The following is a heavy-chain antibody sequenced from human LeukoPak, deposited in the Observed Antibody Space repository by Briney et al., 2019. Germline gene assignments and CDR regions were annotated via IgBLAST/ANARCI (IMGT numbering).Heavy chain of an antibody. CDR2: INSDGSGA. D-gene: IGHD6-13*01. Sequence: GGSLRLSCAASGFTFSNHWMHWVRQAPGKGLIRVSRINSDGSGATYADSVKGRFTISRDNAKNTLYLQMNSLRAEDTAVYFCARVPRGVKYSSTWLGYLDYWGQGTLVTVSS. J-gene: IGHJ4*02. V-gene: IGHV3-74*01. CDR3: ARVPRGVKYSSTWLGYLDY. CDR1: GFTFSNHW.